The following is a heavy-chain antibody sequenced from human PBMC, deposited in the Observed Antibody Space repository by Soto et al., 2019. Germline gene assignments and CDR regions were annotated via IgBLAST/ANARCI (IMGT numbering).Heavy chain of an antibody. D-gene: IGHD1-26*01. CDR1: GDSVSSSSVT. V-gene: IGHV6-1*01. CDR3: VRLIGNSWLDF. Sequence: SQTLSLTCAISGDSVSSSSVTWNWIRQSPSRGLEWLGRTYYRSKWYNDYAESVKSRITINPDTSKNQFSLHLNSVTPEDTAVYYCVRLIGNSWLDFWGQGTLVTVSS. CDR2: TYYRSKWYN. J-gene: IGHJ5*01.